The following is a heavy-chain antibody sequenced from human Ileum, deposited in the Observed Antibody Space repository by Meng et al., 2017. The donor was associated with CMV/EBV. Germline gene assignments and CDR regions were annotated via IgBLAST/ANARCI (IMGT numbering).Heavy chain of an antibody. Sequence: ASVKVSCKPFGYTFISHYIHWVRQAPGQGLEWMGLINPSTGSTSYAQKFQGRIIMTRDTSTSTVYMELSSLTSEDTALYYCARSVTVLGVDIPRWAYNYGLDVWGQGTMVTVSS. J-gene: IGHJ6*02. CDR1: GYTFISHY. D-gene: IGHD3-3*01. CDR3: ARSVTVLGVDIPRWAYNYGLDV. V-gene: IGHV1-46*01. CDR2: INPSTGST.